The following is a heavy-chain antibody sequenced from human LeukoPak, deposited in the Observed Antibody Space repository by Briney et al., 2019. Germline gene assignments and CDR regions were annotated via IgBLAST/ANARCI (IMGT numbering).Heavy chain of an antibody. J-gene: IGHJ4*02. CDR2: IKQDGGEK. CDR3: VKDSPPRYSGSPPAY. V-gene: IGHV3-7*03. D-gene: IGHD1-26*01. Sequence: PGGSLRLSCTASGYTFSTYWMSWVRQAPGKGLEWVGTIKQDGGEKYYVDSVKGRLTIPRDNAMNSLCLQLNSLKAEDTAVYYCVKDSPPRYSGSPPAYWGQGTLVTVSS. CDR1: GYTFSTYW.